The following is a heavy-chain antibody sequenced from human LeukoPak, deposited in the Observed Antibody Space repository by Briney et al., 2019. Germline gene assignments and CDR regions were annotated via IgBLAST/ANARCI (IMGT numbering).Heavy chain of an antibody. CDR3: ARDAVRYYYGSGRGFNWFDP. J-gene: IGHJ5*02. V-gene: IGHV4-34*01. CDR1: GGSFSGYY. Sequence: SETLSLTCAVCGGSFSGYYWSWIRQPPGKGLEWIGEINHSGSTNYNPSLKSRVTISVDTSKNQFSLKLSSVTAADTAVYYCARDAVRYYYGSGRGFNWFDPWGQGTLVTVSS. D-gene: IGHD3-10*01. CDR2: INHSGST.